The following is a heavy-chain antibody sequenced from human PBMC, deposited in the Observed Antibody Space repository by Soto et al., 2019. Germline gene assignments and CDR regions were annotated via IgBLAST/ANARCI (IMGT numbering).Heavy chain of an antibody. CDR2: IYYSGRT. CDR1: GESISSSSYY. CDR3: ARSLFLASTDTEPFDY. V-gene: IGHV4-39*01. D-gene: IGHD3-3*02. J-gene: IGHJ4*02. Sequence: SETLSLTCIVSGESISSSSYYWGWIRQPPGKGLEWIGSIYYSGRTYYNPSFKSRVTISTDTSKNQFSLKLSSVTATDTAVYYCARSLFLASTDTEPFDYWGQGALVTVSS.